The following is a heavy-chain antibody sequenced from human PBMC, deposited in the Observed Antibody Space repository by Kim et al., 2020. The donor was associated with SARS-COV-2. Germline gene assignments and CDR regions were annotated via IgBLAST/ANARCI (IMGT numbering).Heavy chain of an antibody. CDR3: AKAQPLSSGWYVFEH. Sequence: GGSLRLSCGASGFTFNNFAMSWVRQAPGKGLEWVSTNRGGGGRTYYADSVKGRFTISRDNSKNTVFLQMNSVRAEDTAVYYCAKAQPLSSGWYVFEHWGQGTLVTVSS. V-gene: IGHV3-23*01. D-gene: IGHD6-19*01. CDR1: GFTFNNFA. J-gene: IGHJ4*02. CDR2: NRGGGGRT.